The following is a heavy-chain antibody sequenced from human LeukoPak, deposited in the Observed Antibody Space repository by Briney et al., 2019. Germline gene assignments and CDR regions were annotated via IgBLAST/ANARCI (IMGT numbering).Heavy chain of an antibody. CDR2: IKEDGSEK. CDR1: GFTFSNYW. V-gene: IGHV3-7*01. J-gene: IGHJ4*02. Sequence: GGSLRLSCAASGFTFSNYWMSWVRQAPGKGLEWVANIKEDGSEKYYVDSVKGRFTISRDNAKNSVYLQMNSLRAEDTAVYYCARDGPYGSGSYSRYWGQGTLVTVSS. D-gene: IGHD3-10*01. CDR3: ARDGPYGSGSYSRY.